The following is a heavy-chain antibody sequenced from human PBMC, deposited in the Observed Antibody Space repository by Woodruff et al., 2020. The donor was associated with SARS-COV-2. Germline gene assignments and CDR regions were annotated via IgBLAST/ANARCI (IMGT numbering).Heavy chain of an antibody. CDR1: W. Sequence: WIAWVRQMPGKGLEWMGMIYPGDSDVIYGPSFQGQVTISADKSVSTAHLQWSSLKASDTAMYYCARHTFGDYGLDYWGQGTLV. J-gene: IGHJ4*02. CDR2: IYPGDSDV. V-gene: IGHV5-51*01. D-gene: IGHD4-17*01. CDR3: ARHTFGDYGLDY.